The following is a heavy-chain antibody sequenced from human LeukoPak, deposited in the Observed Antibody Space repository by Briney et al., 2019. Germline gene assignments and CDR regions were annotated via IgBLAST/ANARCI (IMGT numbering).Heavy chain of an antibody. Sequence: PSETLSLTCTVSGRSISSSSYYWGWIRQPPGKGLEWIGSIYYSGSTYYNPSLKSRVTISVDTSKNQFSLKLSSVTAADTAVYFCARSPRRDGYLRDSWGQGTLVTVSS. CDR3: ARSPRRDGYLRDS. J-gene: IGHJ4*02. V-gene: IGHV4-39*01. CDR1: GRSISSSSYY. D-gene: IGHD5-24*01. CDR2: IYYSGST.